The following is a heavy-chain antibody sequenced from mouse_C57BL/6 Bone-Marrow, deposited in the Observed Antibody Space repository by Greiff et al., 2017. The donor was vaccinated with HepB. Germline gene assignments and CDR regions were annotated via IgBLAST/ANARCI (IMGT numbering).Heavy chain of an antibody. Sequence: VQLQQPGAELVKPGASVKMSCKASGYTFTSYWITWVKQRPGQGLEWIGDIYPGSGSTNCNEKFKSKATLTVDTSSSTAYMQLSSLTSEDSAVYYCARAWLLRGVYFDYWGQGTTLTVSS. CDR1: GYTFTSYW. D-gene: IGHD2-3*01. J-gene: IGHJ2*01. CDR2: IYPGSGST. CDR3: ARAWLLRGVYFDY. V-gene: IGHV1-55*01.